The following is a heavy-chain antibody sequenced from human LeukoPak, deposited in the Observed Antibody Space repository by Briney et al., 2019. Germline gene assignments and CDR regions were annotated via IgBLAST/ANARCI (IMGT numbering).Heavy chain of an antibody. CDR3: ARLDLRYFDGNRYFDY. Sequence: PGGSLRLSCAASGFTFSSYAMSWVRQAPGKGLEWVSSISSSSSYIYYADSVKGRFTISRDNAKNSLYLQMNSLRAEDTAVYYCARLDLRYFDGNRYFDYWGQGTLVTVSS. J-gene: IGHJ4*02. V-gene: IGHV3-21*01. D-gene: IGHD3-9*01. CDR1: GFTFSSYA. CDR2: ISSSSSYI.